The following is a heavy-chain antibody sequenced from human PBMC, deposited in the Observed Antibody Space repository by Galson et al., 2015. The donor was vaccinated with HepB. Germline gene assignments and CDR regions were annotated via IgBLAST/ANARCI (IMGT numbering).Heavy chain of an antibody. CDR1: GFTFSNAW. D-gene: IGHD2-15*01. CDR2: IKSKTDGGTT. CDR3: TTPLGYCSGGSCYSYYYYGMDV. V-gene: IGHV3-15*01. J-gene: IGHJ6*02. Sequence: SLRLSCAASGFTFSNAWMSWVRQAPGKGLEWVGRIKSKTDGGTTDYAAPVKGRFTISRDDSKNTLYLQMNSLKTEDTAVYYCTTPLGYCSGGSCYSYYYYGMDVWGQGTTVTVSS.